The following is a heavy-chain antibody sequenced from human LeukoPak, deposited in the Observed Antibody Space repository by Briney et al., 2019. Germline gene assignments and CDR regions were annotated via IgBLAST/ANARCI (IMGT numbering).Heavy chain of an antibody. CDR1: GFTFSSYW. J-gene: IGHJ3*02. V-gene: IGHV3-7*01. CDR2: IKQDGSEK. D-gene: IGHD3-3*01. CDR3: ARDRYYYFRWGAFDI. Sequence: GGSLRLSCVASGFTFSSYWMSWVRQAPGKGLEWVANIKQDGSEKYYVDSVKGRFTISRDNAKNSLYLQMNSLRAEDTAVYYCARDRYYYFRWGAFDIWGQGTMVTVSS.